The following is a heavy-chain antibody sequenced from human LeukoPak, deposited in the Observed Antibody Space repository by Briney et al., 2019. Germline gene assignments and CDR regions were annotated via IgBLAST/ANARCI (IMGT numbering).Heavy chain of an antibody. CDR3: AKGIAARYYYYGVDV. CDR2: IGASGATT. Sequence: GGSLRLSCAASGFTFSSYAMTWVRQAPGKRLEWVSGIGASGATTYYADSVKGRFTISRDNSKNTLYLQMNSLRAEDTAVYYCAKGIAARYYYYGVDVWGQGTTVTVSS. D-gene: IGHD6-6*01. CDR1: GFTFSSYA. J-gene: IGHJ6*02. V-gene: IGHV3-23*01.